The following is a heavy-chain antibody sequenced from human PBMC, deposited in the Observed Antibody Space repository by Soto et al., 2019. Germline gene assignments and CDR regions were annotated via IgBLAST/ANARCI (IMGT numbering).Heavy chain of an antibody. CDR2: IHSDGTRT. CDR1: GFTFSNYW. V-gene: IGHV3-74*01. Sequence: VQLVESGGGLVQPGGSLRLSCAASGFTFSNYWMHWVRQAPGKGLVWVSRIHSDGTRTNYADSVKGRFTISINNAENRLYLQMNRLTAEDTAVYYCARVAVSYHYMDLWSKGSTVTVSS. CDR3: ARVAVSYHYMDL. J-gene: IGHJ6*03.